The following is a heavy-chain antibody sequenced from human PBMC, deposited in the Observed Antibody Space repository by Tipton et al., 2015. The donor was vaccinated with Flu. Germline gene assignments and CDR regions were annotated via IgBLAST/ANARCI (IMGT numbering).Heavy chain of an antibody. J-gene: IGHJ3*02. Sequence: SLRLSCAASGFTFSSYSMNWVRQAPGKGLEWVSSISSSSSYIYYADSVKGRFTISRDNAKNSLYLQMNSLRAEDTALYYCAKDRGYGDYPDAFDIWGQGTMVTVSS. CDR3: AKDRGYGDYPDAFDI. V-gene: IGHV3-21*04. CDR2: ISSSSSYI. CDR1: GFTFSSYS. D-gene: IGHD4-17*01.